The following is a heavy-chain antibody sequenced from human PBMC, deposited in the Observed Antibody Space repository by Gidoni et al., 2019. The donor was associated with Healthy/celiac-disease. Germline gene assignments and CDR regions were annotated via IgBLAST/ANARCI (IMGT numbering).Heavy chain of an antibody. CDR3: ATTAGQTDY. Sequence: EVQLLESGGGLVQPGGSLRLSCAAAGFTFSSYAMSLIRQAPGKGLEWVSAISGSGGSTYYANSVKGRFTISRDNSKNTLYLQMDNLRAEDTAVYYCATTAGQTDYWGQGTLVTVSS. V-gene: IGHV3-23*01. CDR1: GFTFSSYA. D-gene: IGHD2-21*02. J-gene: IGHJ4*02. CDR2: ISGSGGST.